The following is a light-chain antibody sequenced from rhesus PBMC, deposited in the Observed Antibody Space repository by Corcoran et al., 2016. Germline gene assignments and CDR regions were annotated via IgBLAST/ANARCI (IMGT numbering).Light chain of an antibody. CDR3: QRGYSTPYS. J-gene: IGKJ2*01. CDR2: YAN. V-gene: IGKV1-32*03. Sequence: DIQMSQSPSSLSASVGDRVTITCRASQGISSYLNWYQQKPGKAPKLLIYYANSLASGVPSMFSGSGSGTDYTLTISRLQPEDFATYYCQRGYSTPYSFGQGTKVEIK. CDR1: QGISSY.